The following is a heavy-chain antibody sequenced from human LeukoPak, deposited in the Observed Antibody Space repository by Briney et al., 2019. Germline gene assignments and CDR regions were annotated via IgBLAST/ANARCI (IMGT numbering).Heavy chain of an antibody. CDR3: AKGDYYDSSGYRNWYFDL. CDR1: GFTFDDYG. Sequence: GGSLRLSCAASGFTFDDYGMSWVRQAPGKGLEWVSGINWNGGSTGYADSVKGRFTISRDNSKNTLYLQMNSLRAEDTAVYYCAKGDYYDSSGYRNWYFDLWGRGTLVTVSS. D-gene: IGHD3-22*01. CDR2: INWNGGST. V-gene: IGHV3-20*04. J-gene: IGHJ2*01.